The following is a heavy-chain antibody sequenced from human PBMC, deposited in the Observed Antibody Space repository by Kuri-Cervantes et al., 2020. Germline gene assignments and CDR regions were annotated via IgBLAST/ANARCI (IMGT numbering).Heavy chain of an antibody. D-gene: IGHD5-18*01. J-gene: IGHJ4*02. CDR1: GFTFSSYG. Sequence: GGSLRLSCAASGFTFSSYGMHWVRQAPGKGLEWVAVIWYDGSNKYYADPVKGRFTISRDNSKNTLYLQMNSLRAEDTAVYYCAKDMDSYGGPFDYWGQGTLGT. CDR3: AKDMDSYGGPFDY. CDR2: IWYDGSNK. V-gene: IGHV3-33*06.